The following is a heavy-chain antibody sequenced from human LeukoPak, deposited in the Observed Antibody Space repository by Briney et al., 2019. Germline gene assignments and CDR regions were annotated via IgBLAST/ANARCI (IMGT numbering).Heavy chain of an antibody. Sequence: SVKVSCKASGGTFSSYAISWVRQAPGQGLEWMGGIIPIFGTANYAQKFQGRVTIAADESTSTAYMELSSLRSEDTAVYYCARASYYYDRDPQYYFDYWGQGTLVTVSS. V-gene: IGHV1-69*13. CDR1: GGTFSSYA. CDR2: IIPIFGTA. D-gene: IGHD3-22*01. J-gene: IGHJ4*02. CDR3: ARASYYYDRDPQYYFDY.